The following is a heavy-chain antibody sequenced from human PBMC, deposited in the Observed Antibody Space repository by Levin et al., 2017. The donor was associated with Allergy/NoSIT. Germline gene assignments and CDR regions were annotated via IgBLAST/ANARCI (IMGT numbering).Heavy chain of an antibody. D-gene: IGHD6-19*01. CDR2: ISWNSGSI. CDR1: GFTFDDYA. V-gene: IGHV3-9*01. Sequence: GGSLRLSCAASGFTFDDYAMHWVRQAPGKGLEWVSGISWNSGSIGYADSVKGRFTISRDNAKNSLYLQMNSLRAEDTALYYCAKDARMAVAEGSVLGWYFDLWGRGTLVTVSS. CDR3: AKDARMAVAEGSVLGWYFDL. J-gene: IGHJ2*01.